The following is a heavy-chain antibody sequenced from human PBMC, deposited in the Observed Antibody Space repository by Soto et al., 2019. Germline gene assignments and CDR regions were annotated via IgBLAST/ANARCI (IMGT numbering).Heavy chain of an antibody. CDR3: ARDMSTYYYDSSGYYFDY. D-gene: IGHD3-22*01. CDR1: GYSISSGYY. Sequence: SETLSLTCTVSGYSISSGYYWGWIRQPPGKGLEWIGSIYHSGSTYYNPSLKSRVTISVDTSKNQFSLKLSSVTAADTAVYYCARDMSTYYYDSSGYYFDYWGQGTLVTVSS. V-gene: IGHV4-38-2*02. J-gene: IGHJ4*02. CDR2: IYHSGST.